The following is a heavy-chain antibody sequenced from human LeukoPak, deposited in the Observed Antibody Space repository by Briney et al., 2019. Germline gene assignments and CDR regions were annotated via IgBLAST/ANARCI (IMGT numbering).Heavy chain of an antibody. CDR2: IYPGDSDT. CDR3: VAGAAAPNLDAFDI. V-gene: IGHV5-51*01. CDR1: GYSFTIYW. Sequence: GESLKISCKASGYSFTIYWIGWVRQMPGKGPEWMGLIYPGDSDTRFSPSFQGQVTISADKSISTAYLQWSSLKASDTAMYYCVAGAAAPNLDAFDIWGQGTMVTVSS. D-gene: IGHD6-13*01. J-gene: IGHJ3*02.